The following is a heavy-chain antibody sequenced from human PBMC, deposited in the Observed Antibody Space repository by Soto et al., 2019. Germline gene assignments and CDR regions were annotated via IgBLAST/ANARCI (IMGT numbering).Heavy chain of an antibody. Sequence: QVQLVQSGAEVKKTGSSVKVSCKASGGTFSSYTISWVRQSPGQGLEWMGRIIPMFGIANYAQEFQGRVTRTADKSPSTAYMELSSLRSEDTAVYYCASGYGDSHDYWAQGTLVTVSS. D-gene: IGHD4-17*01. CDR3: ASGYGDSHDY. J-gene: IGHJ4*02. CDR1: GGTFSSYT. CDR2: IIPMFGIA. V-gene: IGHV1-69*02.